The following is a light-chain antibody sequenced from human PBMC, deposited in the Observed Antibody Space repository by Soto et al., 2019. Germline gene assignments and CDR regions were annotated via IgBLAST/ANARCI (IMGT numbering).Light chain of an antibody. CDR2: DTN. Sequence: QTVVTQEPSLTVSPGGTVTLPCGSSTGAVTSGHYPYWFQQKPGQAPRTLIYDTNNKHSWTPARFSGSLLGGKAALTLSGALPEDEADYYCLLLYSGNRRVFGAGTKLTVL. CDR3: LLLYSGNRRV. CDR1: TGAVTSGHY. J-gene: IGLJ1*01. V-gene: IGLV7-46*01.